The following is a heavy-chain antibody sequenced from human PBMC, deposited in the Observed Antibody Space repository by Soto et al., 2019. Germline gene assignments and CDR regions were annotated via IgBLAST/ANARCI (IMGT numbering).Heavy chain of an antibody. J-gene: IGHJ5*02. CDR2: INSDGSST. D-gene: IGHD2-2*01. CDR1: GFTFSSYW. CDR3: ARSALGSSFWFDP. V-gene: IGHV3-74*01. Sequence: GGSLRLSCAASGFTFSSYWMHWVRQAPGKGLVWVSRINSDGSSTSYADSVKGRFTISRDNAKNTLYLQMNSLRAEDTAVYYCARSALGSSFWFDPWGQGTLVTVSS.